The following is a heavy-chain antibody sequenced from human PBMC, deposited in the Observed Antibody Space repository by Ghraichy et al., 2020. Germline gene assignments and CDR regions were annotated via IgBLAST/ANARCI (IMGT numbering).Heavy chain of an antibody. D-gene: IGHD2-2*01. CDR2: IYYSGST. J-gene: IGHJ4*02. CDR3: ARFHYCSTSTCYLAHDY. V-gene: IGHV4-59*01. Sequence: SETLSLTCTVSGGSISSYYWSWIRQPPGKGLEWIGYIYYSGSTNYNPSLKSRVTISVDTSKSQFSLKLPSVTAADTAVYYCARFHYCSTSTCYLAHDYWGQGTLVTVSS. CDR1: GGSISSYY.